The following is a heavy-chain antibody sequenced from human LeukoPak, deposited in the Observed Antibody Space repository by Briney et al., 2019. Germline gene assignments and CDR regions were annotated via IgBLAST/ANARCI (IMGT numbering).Heavy chain of an antibody. J-gene: IGHJ4*02. V-gene: IGHV3-30*05. D-gene: IGHD5-18*01. CDR1: GFTFSSYS. Sequence: GGSLRLSCAASGFTFSSYSMNWVRQAPGKGLQWVAVISYDGNNKYYADSVKGRFTISRDNSKNTLYLQMNNLRAQDTAVYYCARVGRGYSFNVYCFDYWGQGTLVTVSS. CDR3: ARVGRGYSFNVYCFDY. CDR2: ISYDGNNK.